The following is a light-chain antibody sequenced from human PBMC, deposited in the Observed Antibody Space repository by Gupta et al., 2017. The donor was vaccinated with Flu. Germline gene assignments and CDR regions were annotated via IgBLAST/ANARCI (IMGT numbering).Light chain of an antibody. V-gene: IGLV3-21*02. Sequence: SYVLPQAPSMSVAPGQTARPVCGGHNIHTQTVPWYHQRPGQAPVLVVLDDTKRPSGIPERFSGSKSGNAATLTISRVEAGDEADYYCQVWDTSSDQPVFGAGTKVTVL. CDR2: DDT. J-gene: IGLJ1*01. CDR1: NIHTQT. CDR3: QVWDTSSDQPV.